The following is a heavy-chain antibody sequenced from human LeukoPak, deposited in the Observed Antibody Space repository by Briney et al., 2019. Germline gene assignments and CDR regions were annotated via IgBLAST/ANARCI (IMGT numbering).Heavy chain of an antibody. D-gene: IGHD6-19*01. CDR3: ARLITVACTRSWDY. J-gene: IGHJ4*02. V-gene: IGHV1-2*02. CDR1: GYTFTGYY. Sequence: ASVKVSCKASGYTFTGYYMHWVRQAPGQGLEWMGWINPNSGGTNYAQKFQGRVTMTRDTSISTAYMELSRLRSDDTAVYYCARLITVACTRSWDYWGQGTLVTVSS. CDR2: INPNSGGT.